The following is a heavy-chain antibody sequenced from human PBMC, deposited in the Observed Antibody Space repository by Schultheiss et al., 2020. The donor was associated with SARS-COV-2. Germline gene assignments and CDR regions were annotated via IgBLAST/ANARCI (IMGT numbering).Heavy chain of an antibody. D-gene: IGHD3-9*01. J-gene: IGHJ6*02. V-gene: IGHV3-23*01. CDR1: GFTFSAYA. CDR3: AKHYDILTGGMDV. CDR2: ISGSGGNT. Sequence: GESLKISCAASGFTFSAYAMSWVRQAPGKGLEWVSGISGSGGNTYYADSVKGRFTISRDNSKNTLYLQMNSLRAEDTAVYYCAKHYDILTGGMDVWGQGTTVTVSS.